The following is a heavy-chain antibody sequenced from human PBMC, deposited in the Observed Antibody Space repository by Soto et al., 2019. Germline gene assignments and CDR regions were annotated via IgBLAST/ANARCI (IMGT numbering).Heavy chain of an antibody. CDR1: GRSMSGYN. D-gene: IGHD3-10*01. Sequence: QVQQQQWGARLLKPSETLSLTCAEYGRSMSGYNWSWLRRSPVRGLEWIGEIGPTGDTNYGPSFMSRVTVSVDTSKYELSLRLTQVTAADTATYLCARNGVGFGFDIWDLGTMVSVSS. J-gene: IGHJ3*02. CDR3: ARNGVGFGFDI. CDR2: IGPTGDT. V-gene: IGHV4-34*02.